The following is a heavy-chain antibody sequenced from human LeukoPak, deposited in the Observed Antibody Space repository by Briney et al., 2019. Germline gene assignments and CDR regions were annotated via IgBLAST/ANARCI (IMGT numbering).Heavy chain of an antibody. CDR1: GYTFTRNT. CDR3: VTNFDSSSYFGY. V-gene: IGHV7-4-1*01. Sequence: GASVTVSCKASGYTFTRNTINWVRQAPGQGLEWMGWVNTNTGNPTYAQGFTGRFVFSSDTSVSTAYLQIGSLKAEDTAVYYCVTNFDSSSYFGYWGQGTLVTVSS. D-gene: IGHD3-22*01. J-gene: IGHJ4*02. CDR2: VNTNTGNP.